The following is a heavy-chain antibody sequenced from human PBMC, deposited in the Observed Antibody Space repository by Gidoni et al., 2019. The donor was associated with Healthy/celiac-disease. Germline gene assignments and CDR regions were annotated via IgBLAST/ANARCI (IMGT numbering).Heavy chain of an antibody. CDR2: IYWNDDK. Sequence: QITLKESGPTLVKPTQTLTLTCTFSGFSLSTSGVGVGWIRQPPGKALEWLALIYWNDDKRYSPSLKSRLTITKDTSKNQVVLTMTNMDPVDTATYYCAHSNYDILTGYRGFDPWGQGTLVTVSS. D-gene: IGHD3-9*01. CDR3: AHSNYDILTGYRGFDP. CDR1: GFSLSTSGVG. J-gene: IGHJ5*02. V-gene: IGHV2-5*01.